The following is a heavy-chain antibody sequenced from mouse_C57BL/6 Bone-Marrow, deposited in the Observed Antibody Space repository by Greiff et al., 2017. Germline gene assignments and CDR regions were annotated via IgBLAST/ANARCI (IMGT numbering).Heavy chain of an antibody. V-gene: IGHV5-6*01. J-gene: IGHJ3*01. Sequence: EVQLVESGGDLVKPGGSLKLSCAASGFTFSSYGMSWVRQTPDKRLEWVATISSGGSYTYYPASVKGRFTISRDNAKNTLYLQMSSLKSEDTAMYYCARHEGSGRWGQGTLVTVSA. CDR1: GFTFSSYG. CDR3: ARHEGSGR. CDR2: ISSGGSYT. D-gene: IGHD3-2*02.